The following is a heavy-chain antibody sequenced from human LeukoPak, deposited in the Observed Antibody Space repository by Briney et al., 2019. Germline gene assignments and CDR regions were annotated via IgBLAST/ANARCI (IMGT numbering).Heavy chain of an antibody. D-gene: IGHD3-10*01. CDR3: ARGVITMVRGVINYYYYYYMDV. CDR2: INHSGST. Sequence: SETLSLTCAVYGGSFSGYYWSWLRQPPGKGLEWIGEINHSGSTNYNPSLKSRVTISVDTSKNQFSLKLCSVTAADTAVYYCARGVITMVRGVINYYYYYYMDVWGKGTTVTVSS. CDR1: GGSFSGYY. V-gene: IGHV4-34*01. J-gene: IGHJ6*03.